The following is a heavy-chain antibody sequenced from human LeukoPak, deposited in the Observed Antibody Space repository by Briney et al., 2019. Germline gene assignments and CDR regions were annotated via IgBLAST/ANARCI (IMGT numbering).Heavy chain of an antibody. J-gene: IGHJ4*02. CDR3: ARVQLLKSFDY. CDR1: GGSFSGYY. CDR2: INHSGST. V-gene: IGHV4-34*01. D-gene: IGHD4-11*01. Sequence: SETLSLTCAVYGGSFSGYYWSWIRQPPGKGLEWIGEINHSGSTNYNPSLKSRVTISVDTSKNQFSLKLSSVTAADTAVYYCARVQLLKSFDYWGQGTLVTVSS.